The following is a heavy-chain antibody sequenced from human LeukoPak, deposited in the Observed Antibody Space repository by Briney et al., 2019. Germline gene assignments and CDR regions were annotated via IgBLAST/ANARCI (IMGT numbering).Heavy chain of an antibody. V-gene: IGHV3-48*03. CDR3: ARSLDV. CDR2: ISSSGXXI. J-gene: IGHJ6*02. CDR1: GFTFSXXX. Sequence: GGSLRLSCAASGFTFSXXXMNWVRQAPGKGLEWVSFISSSGXXIYYADSVKGRFTISRDNGKNSLFLPMNSLTAEDTAVYYCARSLDVWGQGTTVTVSS.